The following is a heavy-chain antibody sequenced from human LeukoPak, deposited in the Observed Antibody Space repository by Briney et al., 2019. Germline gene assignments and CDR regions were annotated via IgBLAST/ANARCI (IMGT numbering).Heavy chain of an antibody. CDR1: GFTFSSYS. Sequence: GGSLRLSCAASGFTFSSYSMNWVRQAPGKGLEWVSYISSSSSTIYYADSVKGRFTISRDNAKNSLYLQMNSLRAEDTAVYYCARQYSSSWYRYFQHWGQGTLVTVSS. D-gene: IGHD6-13*01. CDR2: ISSSSSTI. CDR3: ARQYSSSWYRYFQH. V-gene: IGHV3-48*01. J-gene: IGHJ1*01.